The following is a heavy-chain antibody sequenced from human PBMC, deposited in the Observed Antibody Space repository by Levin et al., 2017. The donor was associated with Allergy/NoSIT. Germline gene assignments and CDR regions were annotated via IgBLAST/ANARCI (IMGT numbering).Heavy chain of an antibody. CDR2: ISNSGSTI. Sequence: PGGSLRLSCAASGFTFSDYFMSWIRQAPGKGLEWVSYISNSGSTIYYADSVKGRFTISRDNAQKSLYLQMSSLRAEDTAVYYCTRGRGYGSSTMRAFDLWGQGTMVTVSS. J-gene: IGHJ3*01. CDR3: TRGRGYGSSTMRAFDL. CDR1: GFTFSDYF. V-gene: IGHV3-11*01. D-gene: IGHD6-6*01.